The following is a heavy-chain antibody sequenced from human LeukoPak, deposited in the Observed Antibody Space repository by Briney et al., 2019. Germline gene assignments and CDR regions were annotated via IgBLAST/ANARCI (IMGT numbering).Heavy chain of an antibody. CDR1: GGSISSCY. J-gene: IGHJ4*02. D-gene: IGHD3-22*01. CDR2: IYYSGST. V-gene: IGHV4-59*08. CDR3: ARQRYYDSSGYPYYFDY. Sequence: PSETLSLTCTVSGGSISSCYWSWIRQPPGKGLEWIGYIYYSGSTNYNPSLKSRVTISVDTSKNQFSLKLSSVTAADTAVYYCARQRYYDSSGYPYYFDYWGQRTLVTVSS.